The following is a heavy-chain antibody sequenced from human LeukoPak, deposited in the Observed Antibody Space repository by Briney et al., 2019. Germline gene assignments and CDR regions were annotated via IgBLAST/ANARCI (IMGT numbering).Heavy chain of an antibody. J-gene: IGHJ4*02. CDR3: ARRAGGGGFDY. V-gene: IGHV4-34*01. Sequence: PSETLSLTCAVYGGSFSGYYWSWIRQPPGKWLEWIGEINHSGSTNYNPSLKSRVTISVDTSKNQFSLKLSSVTAADTAVYYCARRAGGGGFDYWGQGTLVTVSS. CDR2: INHSGST. CDR1: GGSFSGYY. D-gene: IGHD4-23*01.